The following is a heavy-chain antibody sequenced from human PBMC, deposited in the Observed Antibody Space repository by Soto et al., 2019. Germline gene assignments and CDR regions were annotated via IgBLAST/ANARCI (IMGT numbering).Heavy chain of an antibody. J-gene: IGHJ6*02. D-gene: IGHD3-10*01. V-gene: IGHV3-30-3*01. CDR3: ARDRGSASYLSYYYYGMDV. CDR2: ISYDGSNK. CDR1: GFTFSSYA. Sequence: PGGSLRLSCAASGFTFSSYAMHWVRQAPGKGLEWVAVISYDGSNKYYADSVKGRFTISRDNSKNTLYLQMNSLRAEDTAVYYCARDRGSASYLSYYYYGMDVWGQGTTVTVSS.